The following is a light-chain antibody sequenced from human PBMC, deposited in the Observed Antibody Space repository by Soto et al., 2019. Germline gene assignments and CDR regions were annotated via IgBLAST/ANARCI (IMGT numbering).Light chain of an antibody. J-gene: IGLJ1*01. CDR2: EVS. CDR1: SSDVGGYDY. V-gene: IGLV2-14*01. CDR3: SSYSTSTAYL. Sequence: QSVLTQPASVSGSPGQSITISCTGTSSDVGGYDYVSWYQLHPGKAPKLMVFEVSNRPSGVSYRFSGSKPGNTASLTISGLQAEDEADYFCSSYSTSTAYLFGTGTK.